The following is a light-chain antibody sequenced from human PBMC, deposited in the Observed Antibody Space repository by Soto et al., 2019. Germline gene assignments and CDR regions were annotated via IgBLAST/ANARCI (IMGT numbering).Light chain of an antibody. CDR3: SSYTSSSTYV. Sequence: QSVLTQPVSVSGSPGQSITISCTGTGSDVGGYDYVSWYQHHPGKAPKVMIYDVTNRPSGVSNRFSGSKSGNTASLTISGLLAEDEADYYCSSYTSSSTYVFGTGTKLTVL. J-gene: IGLJ1*01. CDR2: DVT. V-gene: IGLV2-14*01. CDR1: GSDVGGYDY.